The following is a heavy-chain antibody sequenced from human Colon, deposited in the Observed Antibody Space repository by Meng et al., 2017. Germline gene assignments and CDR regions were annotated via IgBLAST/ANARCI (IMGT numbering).Heavy chain of an antibody. CDR1: GGSMSRGDW. J-gene: IGHJ4*02. D-gene: IGHD3-22*01. V-gene: IGHV4-4*02. CDR2: TSHSGST. CDR3: ASSDYYRSDY. Sequence: QAALQESGPGLVRPSETLPPTCAVSGGSMSRGDWWSWGRQPRGKGLEWIGETSHSGSTNYSPSLKSRVTISLDKSKNQLSLKLNSVTAADTAVYYCASSDYYRSDYWGQGTLVTVSS.